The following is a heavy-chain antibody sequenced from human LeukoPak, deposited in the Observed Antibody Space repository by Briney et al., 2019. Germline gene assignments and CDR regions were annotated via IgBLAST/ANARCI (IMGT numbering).Heavy chain of an antibody. Sequence: SETLSLTCTVSGGSISSYYWSWIRQPPGKGLEWIGYIYYSGSTNCNPSLKSRVTISVDTSKNQFSLKLSSVTAADTAVYYCASERKYCSGGSCWEAFDIWGQGTMVTVSS. CDR2: IYYSGST. V-gene: IGHV4-59*12. CDR1: GGSISSYY. CDR3: ASERKYCSGGSCWEAFDI. J-gene: IGHJ3*02. D-gene: IGHD2-15*01.